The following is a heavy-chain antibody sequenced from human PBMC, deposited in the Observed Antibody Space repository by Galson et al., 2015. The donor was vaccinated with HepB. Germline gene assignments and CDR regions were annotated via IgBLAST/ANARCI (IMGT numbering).Heavy chain of an antibody. CDR3: AKSRYGHDAFDV. V-gene: IGHV3-15*01. J-gene: IGHJ3*01. D-gene: IGHD5-18*01. CDR2: IKSKTDGGTT. CDR1: GFTFSNAW. Sequence: ASGFTFSNAWMSWVRQAPGKGLEWVGRIKSKTDGGTTDYAAPVKGRFTISRDDSKNTLYLQMNSLKTEDTAVFYCAKSRYGHDAFDVWGQGTVVIVFS.